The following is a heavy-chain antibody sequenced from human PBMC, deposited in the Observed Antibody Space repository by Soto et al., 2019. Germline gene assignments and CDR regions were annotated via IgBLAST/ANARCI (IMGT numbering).Heavy chain of an antibody. Sequence: GASVKVSCKASGYTFTGAYIHWVRQAPGQGLEWMGCINPNSGGTEFAQKFQGRVTVTRDTSITTVYMEMNRLGSDDTGVYYCARDFTTRSYGVDVWGQGTAVTVSS. CDR3: ARDFTTRSYGVDV. CDR1: GYTFTGAY. V-gene: IGHV1-2*02. CDR2: INPNSGGT. D-gene: IGHD3-10*01. J-gene: IGHJ6*02.